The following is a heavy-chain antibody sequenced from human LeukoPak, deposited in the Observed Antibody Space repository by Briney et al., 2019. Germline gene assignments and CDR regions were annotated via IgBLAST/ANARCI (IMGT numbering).Heavy chain of an antibody. Sequence: ASVKVSCKASGYTFANYGINWVRQAPGQGLEWIGWISLENGNAGYAQRVQGRVTLPTATSTSTAYMELRSLRSDDTAVYYCARVTYVRPYQLDYWGQGTLVSISS. CDR3: ARVTYVRPYQLDY. CDR2: ISLENGNA. J-gene: IGHJ4*02. V-gene: IGHV1-18*01. D-gene: IGHD2-2*01. CDR1: GYTFANYG.